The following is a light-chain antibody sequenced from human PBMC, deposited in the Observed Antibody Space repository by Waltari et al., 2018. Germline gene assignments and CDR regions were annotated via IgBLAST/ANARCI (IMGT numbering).Light chain of an antibody. V-gene: IGLV1-44*01. CDR1: SSNIGSNT. CDR3: AAWDDSLSGYVV. Sequence: QSVLTQPPSASGTPGQTVTISCSGGSSNIGSNTVNWYQHLPGSAPKLLIFSNLQRPAGVPDRFSGSKSGTSASLAISGLQSEDEGDYYGAAWDDSLSGYVVFGGGTKLTVL. J-gene: IGLJ2*01. CDR2: SNL.